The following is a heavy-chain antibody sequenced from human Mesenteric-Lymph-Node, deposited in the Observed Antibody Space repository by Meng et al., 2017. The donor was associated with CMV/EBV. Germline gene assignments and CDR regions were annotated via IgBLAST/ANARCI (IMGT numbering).Heavy chain of an antibody. CDR1: GFSFSSHV. Sequence: GESLKISCAASGFSFSSHVMHWVRQAPGKGPEWMAFIWDDGGLKYYADSVKGRFTISRDNSKNTVYLQMNSLRPEDTAVYYCVKEGDDVVRGVGGFDIWGQGTMVTVSS. V-gene: IGHV3-30*02. D-gene: IGHD3-10*01. CDR2: IWDDGGLK. J-gene: IGHJ3*02. CDR3: VKEGDDVVRGVGGFDI.